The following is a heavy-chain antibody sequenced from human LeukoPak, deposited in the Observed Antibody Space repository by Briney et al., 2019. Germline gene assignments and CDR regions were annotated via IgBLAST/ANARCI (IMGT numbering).Heavy chain of an antibody. V-gene: IGHV4-59*01. CDR1: GGSISSYY. CDR2: IYYSGST. J-gene: IGHJ6*02. D-gene: IGHD3-22*01. Sequence: SETLPLTCTVSGGSISSYYWSWIRQPPGKGLEWIGYIYYSGSTNYNPSLKSRVTISVDTSKNQFSLKLSSVTAADTAVYYCARDLRAPYDSSGYYYYYYGMDVWGQGTTVTVSS. CDR3: ARDLRAPYDSSGYYYYYYGMDV.